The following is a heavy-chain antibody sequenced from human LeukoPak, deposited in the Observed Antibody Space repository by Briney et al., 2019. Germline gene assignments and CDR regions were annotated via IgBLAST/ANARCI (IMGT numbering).Heavy chain of an antibody. Sequence: GGSLRLSCAASGFTFSSYGMSWVRQAPGKGLEWVSAISGSGGSTYYADSVKGRFTISRDNSKNTLYLQMNSLRAEDTAVYYCAKSIAALYWYFGLWGRGTLVTVSS. J-gene: IGHJ2*01. CDR3: AKSIAALYWYFGL. V-gene: IGHV3-23*01. CDR2: ISGSGGST. CDR1: GFTFSSYG. D-gene: IGHD6-6*01.